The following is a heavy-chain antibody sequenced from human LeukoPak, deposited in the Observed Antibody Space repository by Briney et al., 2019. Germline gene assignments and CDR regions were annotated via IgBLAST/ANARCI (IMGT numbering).Heavy chain of an antibody. V-gene: IGHV1-69*05. Sequence: GASVKVSCKASGGTFSSYAISWVRQAPGQGLEWMGGIIPIFGTANYAQKFQGRVTITTDESTSTAYMELSSLRSEDTAVYYCARMQVRGVITYYFDYWGQGTLVTVSS. CDR1: GGTFSSYA. CDR3: ARMQVRGVITYYFDY. CDR2: IIPIFGTA. D-gene: IGHD3-10*01. J-gene: IGHJ4*02.